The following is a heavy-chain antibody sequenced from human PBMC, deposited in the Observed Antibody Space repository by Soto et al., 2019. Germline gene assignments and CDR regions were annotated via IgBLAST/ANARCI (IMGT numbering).Heavy chain of an antibody. D-gene: IGHD3-22*01. CDR2: ISYDGSNK. CDR3: ARDREKYYDSSGYYYRAEYFQH. CDR1: GFTFSSYA. J-gene: IGHJ1*01. Sequence: GGSLRLSCAASGFTFSSYAMHWVRQAPGKGLEWVAVISYDGSNKYYADSVKGRFTISRDNSKNTLYLQMNSLRAEDTAVYYCARDREKYYDSSGYYYRAEYFQHWGQGTLVTVSS. V-gene: IGHV3-30-3*01.